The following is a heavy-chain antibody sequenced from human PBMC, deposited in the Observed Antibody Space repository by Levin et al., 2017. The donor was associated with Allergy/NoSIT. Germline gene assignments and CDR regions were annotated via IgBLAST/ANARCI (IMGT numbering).Heavy chain of an antibody. Sequence: TGGSLRLSCAASGFTFSSYAMSWVRQAPGKGLEWVSAISGSAGSTDYADSVKGRFTISRDNSKNTLYLQMNSLRAEDTAVYYCATFGFCSGGTCYSNAFQIWGQGTMVTVSS. J-gene: IGHJ3*02. CDR2: ISGSAGST. CDR3: ATFGFCSGGTCYSNAFQI. V-gene: IGHV3-23*01. CDR1: GFTFSSYA. D-gene: IGHD2-15*01.